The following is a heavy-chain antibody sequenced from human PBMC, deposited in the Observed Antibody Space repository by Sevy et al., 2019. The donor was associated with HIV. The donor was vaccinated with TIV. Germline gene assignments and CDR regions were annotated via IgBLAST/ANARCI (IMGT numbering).Heavy chain of an antibody. CDR2: ISGSGSTI. V-gene: IGHV3-11*01. Sequence: GGSLRLSCVGFGFTSSDYYMSWIRQAPGKGLEWVSYISGSGSTIDYADSVKGRFTISRDNAKNSLYLKMNSPRAEDTAVYYCAREKRQDYYYCGMDVWGQGTTVTVSS. CDR1: GFTSSDYY. D-gene: IGHD1-1*01. J-gene: IGHJ6*02. CDR3: AREKRQDYYYCGMDV.